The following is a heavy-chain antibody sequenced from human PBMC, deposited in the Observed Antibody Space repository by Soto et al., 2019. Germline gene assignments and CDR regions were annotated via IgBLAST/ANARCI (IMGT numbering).Heavy chain of an antibody. J-gene: IGHJ3*02. V-gene: IGHV2-5*02. Sequence: SGPTLVKPTQTLTLTCTFSGFSLSTSGVGVGWIRQPPGKALEWLALIYWDDDKRYIPILKSRLTITKDTSKNQVVLTMTNMDPVDTATYYCAHSRAEYSSSWYGAFDIWGQGTMVTVSS. CDR1: GFSLSTSGVG. CDR2: IYWDDDK. CDR3: AHSRAEYSSSWYGAFDI. D-gene: IGHD6-13*01.